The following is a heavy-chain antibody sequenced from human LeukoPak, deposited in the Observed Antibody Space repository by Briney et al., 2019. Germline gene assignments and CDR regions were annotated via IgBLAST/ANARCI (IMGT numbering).Heavy chain of an antibody. CDR2: IYPGDSDT. CDR1: GYSFTNYW. V-gene: IGHV5-51*01. CDR3: ARQWGDCSSTSCYSAH. Sequence: GESLKISCKGSGYSFTNYWIAWVRQMPGKGLEWMGVIYPGDSDTRYSPSFQGQVTISADKYIRTAYLQWNRLKTSDTANYYCARQWGDCSSTSCYSAHWGQGTLVTVSS. J-gene: IGHJ4*02. D-gene: IGHD2-2*01.